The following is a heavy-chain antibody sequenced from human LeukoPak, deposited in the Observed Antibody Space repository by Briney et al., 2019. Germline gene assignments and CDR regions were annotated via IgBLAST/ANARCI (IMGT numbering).Heavy chain of an antibody. Sequence: GGSLRLSCAASGFTFSSYWMHWVRQAPGKGLVWVSRINSDGSSTSYADSVKGRFTISRDNAKNTLYLQVNSLRAEDTAVYYCARFDIAAAGLKYYSSGMDVWGQGTTVTVSS. CDR2: INSDGSST. CDR3: ARFDIAAAGLKYYSSGMDV. CDR1: GFTFSSYW. J-gene: IGHJ6*02. V-gene: IGHV3-74*01. D-gene: IGHD6-13*01.